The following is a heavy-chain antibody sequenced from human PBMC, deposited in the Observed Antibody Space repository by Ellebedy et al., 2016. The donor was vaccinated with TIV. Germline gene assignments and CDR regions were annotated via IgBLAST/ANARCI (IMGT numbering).Heavy chain of an antibody. CDR2: VFYSGSS. D-gene: IGHD6-13*01. J-gene: IGHJ4*02. CDR1: GGSINIDNYH. CDR3: ARGWSGSSWYYFDL. V-gene: IGHV4-39*07. Sequence: MPSETLSLTCTVSGGSINIDNYHWAWIRQPPGKGLEWIGSVFYSGSSYYNPSLKSRVTISADTSRNQFSLEVTSMTAADTAIYYCARGWSGSSWYYFDLWGQGTLATVSS.